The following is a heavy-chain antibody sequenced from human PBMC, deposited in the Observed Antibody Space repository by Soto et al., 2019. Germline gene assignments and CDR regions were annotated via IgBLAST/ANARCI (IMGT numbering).Heavy chain of an antibody. CDR3: AREGHVLRYFDWAPRYYGVGV. D-gene: IGHD3-9*01. V-gene: IGHV3-30*04. J-gene: IGHJ6*02. CDR2: KSYDGRNQ. CDR1: GFTFSTYA. Sequence: PGGSRRLSGAAPGFTFSTYAMHGFRQAPGKALGGMAVKSYDGRNQSSSDSVQGRFTISRDNSKNTLYLQMNSLRAEDTVVYYCAREGHVLRYFDWAPRYYGVGVWGQGTTVTSP.